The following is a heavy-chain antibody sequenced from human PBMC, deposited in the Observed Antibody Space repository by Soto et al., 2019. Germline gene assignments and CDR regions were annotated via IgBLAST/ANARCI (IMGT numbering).Heavy chain of an antibody. CDR2: IYYSGST. Sequence: SETLSLTCTVSGGSISSYYWSWIRQPPGRGLEWIGYIYYSGSTNYNPSLKSRVTISVDTSKNQFSLKLSSVTAADTAVYYCAREGVSSSWYNYYGMDVWGQGTTVTVSS. J-gene: IGHJ6*02. V-gene: IGHV4-59*01. D-gene: IGHD6-13*01. CDR3: AREGVSSSWYNYYGMDV. CDR1: GGSISSYY.